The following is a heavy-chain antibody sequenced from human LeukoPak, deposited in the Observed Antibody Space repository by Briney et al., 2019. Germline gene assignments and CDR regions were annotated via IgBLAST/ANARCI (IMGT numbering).Heavy chain of an antibody. CDR1: GFMFSKSW. V-gene: IGHV3-74*01. CDR3: AELGITMIGGV. Sequence: SGGSLRLSCAASGFMFSKSWMHWVRQVPGKGLVWVARIYNDGSTTNYADSVKGRFTISRDNAKNSLYLQMNSLRAEDTAVYYCAELGITMIGGVWGKGTTVTISS. CDR2: IYNDGSTT. D-gene: IGHD3-10*02. J-gene: IGHJ6*04.